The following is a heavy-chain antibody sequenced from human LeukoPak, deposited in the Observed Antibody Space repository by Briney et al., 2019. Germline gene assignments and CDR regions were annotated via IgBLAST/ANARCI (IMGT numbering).Heavy chain of an antibody. CDR1: GYTFTGYY. D-gene: IGHD1/OR15-1a*01. CDR2: INPNSGGT. V-gene: IGHV1-2*02. J-gene: IGHJ3*01. CDR3: AREPPSTMGTTNAFDL. Sequence: ASVKVSCKASGYTFTGYYMHWVRQAPGQGLEWMGWINPNSGGTNYAQKFQGRITMTRDKSLSTAYMDLSTLTSDDTAVYYCAREPPSTMGTTNAFDLWGRGTMVIVSS.